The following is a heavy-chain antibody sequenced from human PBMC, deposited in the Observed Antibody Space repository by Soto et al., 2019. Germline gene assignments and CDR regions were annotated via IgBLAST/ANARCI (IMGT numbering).Heavy chain of an antibody. V-gene: IGHV3-30-3*01. CDR1: GFTFNNYT. D-gene: IGHD2-8*02. Sequence: GGSLRLSCAASGFTFNNYTVHWVRRAPGRGLAWVAALSFDGDSTSYSDSVRGRFTISRDDSKNTIYLQMNGLRPEDTAVYYCARDPPQKTTSGAIIYYYYYGMDVWGQGTSVTVSS. J-gene: IGHJ6*02. CDR2: LSFDGDST. CDR3: ARDPPQKTTSGAIIYYYYYGMDV.